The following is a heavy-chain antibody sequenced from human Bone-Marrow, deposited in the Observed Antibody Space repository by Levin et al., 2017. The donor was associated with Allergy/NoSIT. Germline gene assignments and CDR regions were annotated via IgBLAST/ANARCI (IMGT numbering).Heavy chain of an antibody. D-gene: IGHD2-2*03. CDR1: GDYISSTNYY. CDR2: LSYSGST. J-gene: IGHJ4*02. V-gene: IGHV4-39*07. CDR3: ARDGFKSSQVY. Sequence: SCTVSGDYISSTNYYWGWIRQPPGKGLEWIGGLSYSGSTYYNPSLKSRVTISLDTAKNQFSLKLNSVTAADTAVYYCARDGFKSSQVYWGQGTLVTVSS.